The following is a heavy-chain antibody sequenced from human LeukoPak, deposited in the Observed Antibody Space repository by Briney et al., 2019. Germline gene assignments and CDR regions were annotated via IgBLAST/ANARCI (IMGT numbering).Heavy chain of an antibody. V-gene: IGHV3-30*03. D-gene: IGHD5-12*01. CDR2: ISSDASIT. CDR1: GFTFSSYN. J-gene: IGHJ4*02. CDR3: ARGLLEWLRLETYSFDY. Sequence: GGSLRLSCAASGFTFSSYNMNWVRQAPGKGLEWVAVISSDASITYYADSVKGRFTVSRDNSKDTLYLQMNSLRVDDTAIYYCARGLLEWLRLETYSFDYWGQGTLVTISS.